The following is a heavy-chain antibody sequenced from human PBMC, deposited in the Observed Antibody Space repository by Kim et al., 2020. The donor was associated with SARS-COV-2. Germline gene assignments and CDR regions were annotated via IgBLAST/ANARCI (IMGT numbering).Heavy chain of an antibody. CDR1: GLNFVDAW. Sequence: GGSLRLSCSVSGLNFVDAWMNWVRQAPGKGLEWVGRIKSEAAGGTADFAAGVRDRFTISRDDSKNTVFLQMNNMKTDDTAEYFCSHIGGYCAVDCFDSWG. J-gene: IGHJ4*01. V-gene: IGHV3-15*07. CDR2: IKSEAAGGTA. D-gene: IGHD2-8*02. CDR3: SHIGGYCAVDCFDS.